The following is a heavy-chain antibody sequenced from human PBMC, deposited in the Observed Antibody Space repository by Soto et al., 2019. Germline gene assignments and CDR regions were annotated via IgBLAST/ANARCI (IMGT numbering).Heavy chain of an antibody. V-gene: IGHV3-30-3*01. CDR1: GFTFSSYA. CDR3: ARLESYGWGRMRSSRRFFDY. CDR2: ISYDGSNK. J-gene: IGHJ4*02. Sequence: QVQLVESGGGVVQPGRSLRLSCAASGFTFSSYAMHWVRQAPGKGLEWVAVISYDGSNKYYADSVKGRFTISRDNSKNTLYLQMNSLRAEDTAMYYCARLESYGWGRMRSSRRFFDYWGQGALFTVS. D-gene: IGHD5-18*01.